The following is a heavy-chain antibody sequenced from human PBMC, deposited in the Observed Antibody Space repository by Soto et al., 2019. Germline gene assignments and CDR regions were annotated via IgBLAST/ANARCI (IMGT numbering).Heavy chain of an antibody. CDR2: ISKDGNSK. CDR3: ARDPQGSYCYIDY. CDR1: GFTFSSYA. D-gene: IGHD3-10*01. Sequence: GGSLRLSCAASGFTFSSYAIHWVRQAPGKGLEWVTIISKDGNSKHYADSVKGRFTISRDNSKNTLFLQMNSLRAEDTAVYYCARDPQGSYCYIDYWGQGTPVTVSS. J-gene: IGHJ4*02. V-gene: IGHV3-30-3*01.